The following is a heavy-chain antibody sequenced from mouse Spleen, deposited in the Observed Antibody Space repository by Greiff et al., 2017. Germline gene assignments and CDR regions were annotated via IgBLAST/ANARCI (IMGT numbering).Heavy chain of an antibody. V-gene: IGHV5-9*04. J-gene: IGHJ2*01. CDR1: GFTFSSYA. CDR3: ARREGFDY. Sequence: EVKLMESGGGLVKLGGSLKLSCAASGFTFSSYAMSWVRQTPEKRLEWVATISSGGGNTYYPDSVKGRFTISRDNAKNTLYLQMSSLKSEDTAMYYCARREGFDYWGQGTTLTVSS. CDR2: ISSGGGNT.